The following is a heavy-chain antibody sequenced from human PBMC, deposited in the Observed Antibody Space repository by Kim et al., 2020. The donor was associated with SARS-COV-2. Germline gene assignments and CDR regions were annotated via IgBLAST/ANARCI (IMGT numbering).Heavy chain of an antibody. CDR3: ARAQYLPPDY. D-gene: IGHD3-9*01. CDR1: GYTFTGYY. J-gene: IGHJ4*02. Sequence: ASVKVSCKASGYTFTGYYMHWVRQAPGQGLEWMGWINPNSGGTNYAQRFKGRVPMTRDTSISTAYMELSRLRSDDTAVYYCARAQYLPPDYWGQGTLVTVSS. V-gene: IGHV1-2*02. CDR2: INPNSGGT.